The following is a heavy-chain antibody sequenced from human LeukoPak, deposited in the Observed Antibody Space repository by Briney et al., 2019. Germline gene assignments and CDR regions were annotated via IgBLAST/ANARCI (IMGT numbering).Heavy chain of an antibody. V-gene: IGHV4-30-4*01. Sequence: SETLSLTCTVSGGSISSGDYYWSWIRQPPGAGLEWIGYIYYSGSTYYNPSLKSRLTISVDTSKYQFSLKLNSVTAADTAVYYCASGRGVGGSWGQGTLVTVSS. CDR1: GGSISSGDYY. D-gene: IGHD3-16*01. J-gene: IGHJ5*02. CDR2: IYYSGST. CDR3: ASGRGVGGS.